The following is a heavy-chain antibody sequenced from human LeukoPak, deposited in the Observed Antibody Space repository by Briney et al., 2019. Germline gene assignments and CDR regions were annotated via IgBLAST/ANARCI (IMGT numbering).Heavy chain of an antibody. CDR3: ARLGGYYYDSSGYYSG. J-gene: IGHJ4*02. D-gene: IGHD3-22*01. CDR1: GFTFSSYE. V-gene: IGHV3-48*03. CDR2: ISSSGSTI. Sequence: GGSLRLSCAASGFTFSSYEMNWVRQAPGKGLEWVSYISSSGSTIYYADSVKGRFTISRDNAKNSLYLQMNSLRAEDTAVYYCARLGGYYYDSSGYYSGGGQGTLVTVSS.